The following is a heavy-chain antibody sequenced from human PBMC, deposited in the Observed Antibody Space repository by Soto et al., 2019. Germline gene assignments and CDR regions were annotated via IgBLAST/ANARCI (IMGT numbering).Heavy chain of an antibody. CDR1: GFTFSNAW. J-gene: IGHJ4*02. CDR2: IKSKTDGGTT. CDR3: TTHGGATIWEYFDY. V-gene: IGHV3-15*07. D-gene: IGHD1-26*01. Sequence: EVQLVESGGGLVKPGGSLRLSCAASGFTFSNAWMNWVRQAPGKGLGWVGRIKSKTDGGTTDYAAPVKGRFTISRDDSKNTLYLQMNSLKTEDTAVYYCTTHGGATIWEYFDYWGQGTLVTVSS.